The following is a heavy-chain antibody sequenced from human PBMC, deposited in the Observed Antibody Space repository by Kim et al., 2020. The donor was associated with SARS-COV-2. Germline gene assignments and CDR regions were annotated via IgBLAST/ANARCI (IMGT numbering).Heavy chain of an antibody. CDR1: GYTFTSYG. J-gene: IGHJ4*02. D-gene: IGHD3-22*01. Sequence: ASVKVSCKASGYTFTSYGISWVRQAPGQGLEWMGWISAYNGNTNYAQKLQGRVTMTTDTSTSTAYMELRSLRSDDTAVYYCARETYYYDSSGYYTGVAGLDYWGQGTLVTVSS. CDR2: ISAYNGNT. V-gene: IGHV1-18*01. CDR3: ARETYYYDSSGYYTGVAGLDY.